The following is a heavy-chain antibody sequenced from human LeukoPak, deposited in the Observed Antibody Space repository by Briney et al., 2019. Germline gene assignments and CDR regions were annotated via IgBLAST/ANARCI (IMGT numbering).Heavy chain of an antibody. J-gene: IGHJ5*02. Sequence: ASVKVSCKVSGYTLTELSMHLVGQAPGKGLEGVGGFDPEDGETIYAQKFQGRVTMTEDTSTDTAYMELSRLRSQDTAVYYCPTRGSSWYGYWFDRWGQGTLVSVSS. V-gene: IGHV1-24*01. CDR1: GYTLTELS. D-gene: IGHD6-13*01. CDR2: FDPEDGET. CDR3: PTRGSSWYGYWFDR.